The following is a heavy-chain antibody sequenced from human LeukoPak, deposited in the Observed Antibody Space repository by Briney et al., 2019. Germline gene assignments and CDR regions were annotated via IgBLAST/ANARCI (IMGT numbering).Heavy chain of an antibody. V-gene: IGHV3-23*01. CDR3: AKLETGTAPTIFDY. J-gene: IGHJ4*02. D-gene: IGHD1-1*01. CDR2: ISGSGGST. CDR1: GFTFSRSW. Sequence: GGSLRLSCAASGFTFSRSWMTWVRQAPGKGLEWVSAISGSGGSTYYADSVKGRFTISRDNSKDTLYLQMNSLRAEDTAVYYCAKLETGTAPTIFDYWGQGTLVTVSS.